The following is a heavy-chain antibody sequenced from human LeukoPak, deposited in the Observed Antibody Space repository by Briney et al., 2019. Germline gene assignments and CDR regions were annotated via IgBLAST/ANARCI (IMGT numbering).Heavy chain of an antibody. D-gene: IGHD6-19*01. Sequence: GGSLRLSCAASGFTFDDYAMHWVRQAPGKGLEWVSLIIGDGGTTYYADSVKGRFTMSRDNSKNSLFLQMNRLRSEDTALYYGAKEGPIAVAGYFDYWGQGTLVTVSS. J-gene: IGHJ4*02. CDR2: IIGDGGTT. V-gene: IGHV3-43*02. CDR3: AKEGPIAVAGYFDY. CDR1: GFTFDDYA.